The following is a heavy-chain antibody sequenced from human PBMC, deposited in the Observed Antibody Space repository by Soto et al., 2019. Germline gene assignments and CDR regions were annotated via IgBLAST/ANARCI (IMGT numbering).Heavy chain of an antibody. D-gene: IGHD5-18*01. J-gene: IGHJ4*02. CDR1: GFTFSSYA. CDR2: ISGSGGST. Sequence: PGGSLRLSXAASGFTFSSYAMSGVLKSPGKGLEWVSAISGSGGSTYYADSVKGRFTISRDNSKNTLYLQMNSLRAEDTAIYYCAKDGYSYGYFDYWGQGALVTVSS. V-gene: IGHV3-23*01. CDR3: AKDGYSYGYFDY.